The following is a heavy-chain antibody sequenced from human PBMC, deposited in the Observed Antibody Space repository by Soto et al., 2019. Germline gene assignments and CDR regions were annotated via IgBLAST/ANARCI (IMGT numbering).Heavy chain of an antibody. J-gene: IGHJ6*02. CDR1: GFTFSDSY. D-gene: IGHD5-18*01. CDR2: ISSSGSTI. Sequence: RRLSFAASGFTFSDSYMSWIRQAPWKVLEWVSYISSSGSTIYYADAVKGRFTISRDNAKNSMYLQMNSLRAEDTAVYYCERDLPITAMASYYSYYGMDVWGQGITVTFSS. V-gene: IGHV3-11*01. CDR3: ERDLPITAMASYYSYYGMDV.